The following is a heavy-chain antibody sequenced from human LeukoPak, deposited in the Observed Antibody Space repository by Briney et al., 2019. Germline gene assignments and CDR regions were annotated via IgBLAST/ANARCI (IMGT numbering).Heavy chain of an antibody. D-gene: IGHD5-12*01. CDR2: IYYSGTT. Sequence: PSETLSLTCAASGVSISSYYWSWVRQPPGKGLEWIGYIYYSGTTTYNPSLKSRVTMSVDTSKNQFSLKLSSMTAADTAVYYCARYNAYDFKFDYWGQGTLVTVSS. V-gene: IGHV4-59*08. CDR1: GVSISSYY. J-gene: IGHJ4*02. CDR3: ARYNAYDFKFDY.